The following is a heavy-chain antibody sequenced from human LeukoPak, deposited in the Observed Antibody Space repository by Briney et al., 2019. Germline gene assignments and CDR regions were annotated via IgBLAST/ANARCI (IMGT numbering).Heavy chain of an antibody. CDR2: ISSSSSYI. J-gene: IGHJ5*02. V-gene: IGHV3-21*01. CDR3: ARAAIFGWFDP. Sequence: GGSLRLSCATSGFTFSSYSMNWVRQVPGKGLEWVSFISSSSSYIYYADSVQGRFTISRDNAKNSLYLQMNSLRAEDTAVYYCARAAIFGWFDPWGQGTLVTVSS. D-gene: IGHD3-9*01. CDR1: GFTFSSYS.